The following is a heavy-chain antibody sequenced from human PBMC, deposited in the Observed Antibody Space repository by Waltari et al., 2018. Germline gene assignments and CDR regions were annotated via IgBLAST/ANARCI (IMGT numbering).Heavy chain of an antibody. V-gene: IGHV3-66*02. D-gene: IGHD2-15*01. J-gene: IGHJ1*01. Sequence: EVFLQQFGGGLVQPGGSLKLSCVVSGANIDSNYLTWLRQAPGKGLEWISVIFADGTTHYSDSVRGRFVISRDKSENTLYLQMNIVRPDDSSVYYCSRGGHPNSWGQGTLVTVSS. CDR2: IFADGTT. CDR1: GANIDSNY. CDR3: SRGGHPNS.